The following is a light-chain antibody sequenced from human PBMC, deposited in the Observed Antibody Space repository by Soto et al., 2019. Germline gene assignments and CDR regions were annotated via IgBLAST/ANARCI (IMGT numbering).Light chain of an antibody. Sequence: ETVLTQSPGTLSLYPGERATLSCRASQSVSSSYLAWYQQKPGQAPRLLIYGASSRATGIPDRFSGSGSGKDFTLTIRRLEPEDFAVYYCQQYGSSPPSWTFGQGTKVEIK. V-gene: IGKV3-20*01. CDR1: QSVSSSY. CDR2: GAS. CDR3: QQYGSSPPSWT. J-gene: IGKJ1*01.